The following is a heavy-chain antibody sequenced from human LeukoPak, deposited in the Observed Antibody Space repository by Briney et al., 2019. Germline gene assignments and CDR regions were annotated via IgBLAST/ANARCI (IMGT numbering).Heavy chain of an antibody. V-gene: IGHV3-23*01. J-gene: IGHJ4*02. CDR2: ISSSGGST. D-gene: IGHD3-10*01. CDR1: GLTFSSYA. CDR3: GKESRTRGPRSFDS. Sequence: PGGSLRLSRAASGLTFSSYAMTWVRQAPGKGLEWVSTISSSGGSTYYADSVKGRFTLSRDNSKNALYLQMGSLRAEDTAVYYCGKESRTRGPRSFDSWGQGTLVTVSS.